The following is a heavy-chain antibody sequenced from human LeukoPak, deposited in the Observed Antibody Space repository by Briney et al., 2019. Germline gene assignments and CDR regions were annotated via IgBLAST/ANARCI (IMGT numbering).Heavy chain of an antibody. CDR3: AKDGNPSFYGGTPHLDY. V-gene: IGHV3-7*01. J-gene: IGHJ4*02. D-gene: IGHD4-23*01. Sequence: GGSLRLSCASSGFTFSNYWMSWVRQAPGKGLEWVANIKQDGSEKYYVDSVKGRFTISRDNAKNSLYLQMNSLRAEDTAVYYCAKDGNPSFYGGTPHLDYWGQGTLVTVSS. CDR2: IKQDGSEK. CDR1: GFTFSNYW.